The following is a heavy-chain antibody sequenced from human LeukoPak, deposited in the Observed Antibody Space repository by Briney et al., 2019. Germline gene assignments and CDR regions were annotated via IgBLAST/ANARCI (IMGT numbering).Heavy chain of an antibody. D-gene: IGHD3-22*01. CDR1: GFTFSSYS. J-gene: IGHJ4*02. CDR2: ISSSSSYI. Sequence: GGSLRLSCAASGFTFSSYSMNWVRQAPGKGLEWVSSISSSSSYIYYADSVKGRFTISRDNAENSLYLQMNSLRAEDTAVYYCARENAYYYDSSGYSDYWGQGTLVTVSS. CDR3: ARENAYYYDSSGYSDY. V-gene: IGHV3-21*01.